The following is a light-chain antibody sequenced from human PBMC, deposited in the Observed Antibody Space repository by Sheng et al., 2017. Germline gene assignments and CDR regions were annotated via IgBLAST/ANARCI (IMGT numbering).Light chain of an antibody. CDR1: SGTFASDS. CDR3: QSYDNNIPVV. V-gene: IGLV6-57*01. CDR2: DGR. Sequence: NFILTQPHSVSESPGKTVTISCTRNSGTFASDSVQWYQQRPGGSPTTVIYDGRQRPSGVPDRFSGSIDRSSNSASLTISGLKTEDEADYYCQSYDNNIPVVFGGGTKLTVL. J-gene: IGLJ2*01.